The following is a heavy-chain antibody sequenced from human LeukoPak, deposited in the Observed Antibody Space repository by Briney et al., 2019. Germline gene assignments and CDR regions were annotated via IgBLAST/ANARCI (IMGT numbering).Heavy chain of an antibody. CDR1: GNYW. J-gene: IGHJ4*02. CDR3: VSFYETY. D-gene: IGHD2/OR15-2a*01. Sequence: PGGFLRLSCAASGNYWMHWVRHAPGKGLVWVSHINSDGSWTSYADSVKGRFTISKDNAKNTVYLQMNSLRAEDTAVYYCVSFYETYWGRGTLVTVSS. V-gene: IGHV3-74*01. CDR2: INSDGSWT.